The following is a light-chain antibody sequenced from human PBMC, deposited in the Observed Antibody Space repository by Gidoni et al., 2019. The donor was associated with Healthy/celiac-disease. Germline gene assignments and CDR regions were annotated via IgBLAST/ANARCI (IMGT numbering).Light chain of an antibody. Sequence: IQLTQSPSFLSASVGDRVTITCRASQGISSYLAWYQQKPGKAPKLLIYAASTLQSGVPSRFSGSGSGTEFTLTISSLQPEDFATYYCQKLNSYPLAFGGGTKVEIK. CDR3: QKLNSYPLA. J-gene: IGKJ4*01. CDR2: AAS. V-gene: IGKV1-9*01. CDR1: QGISSY.